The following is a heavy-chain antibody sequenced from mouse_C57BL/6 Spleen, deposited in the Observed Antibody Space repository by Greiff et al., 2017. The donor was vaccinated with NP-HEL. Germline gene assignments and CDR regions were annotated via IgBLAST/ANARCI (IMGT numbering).Heavy chain of an antibody. V-gene: IGHV1-61*01. J-gene: IGHJ4*01. CDR3: ARSDWGLDY. CDR1: GYTFTSYW. D-gene: IGHD4-1*01. CDR2: IYPSDSET. Sequence: QVQLQQPGAELVRPGSSVKLSCKASGYTFTSYWMDWVKQRPGQGLEWIGNIYPSDSETHYNQKFKDKATLTVDKSSSTAYMQLSSLTSEDSAVYYCARSDWGLDYWGQGTSVTVSS.